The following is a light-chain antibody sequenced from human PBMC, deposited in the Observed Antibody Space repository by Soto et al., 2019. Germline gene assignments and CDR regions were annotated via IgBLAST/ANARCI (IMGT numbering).Light chain of an antibody. J-gene: IGKJ5*01. V-gene: IGKV3-15*01. CDR3: QQYNNLPIT. CDR2: GAS. CDR1: QSVSSN. Sequence: EIVMTQSPATLSVSPGERATLSCRASQSVSSNLAWYQQKPGQAPRLLIYGASTRATGIPARFSGSGSGTEFTLTISSLQSEDFAVYFCQQYNNLPITFGQGTRREIK.